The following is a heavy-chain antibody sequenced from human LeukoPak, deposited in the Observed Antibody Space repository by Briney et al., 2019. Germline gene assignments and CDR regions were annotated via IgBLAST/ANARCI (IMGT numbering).Heavy chain of an antibody. Sequence: SETPSLTCTVSGGSISSGGYYWTWIRQHPGKGLEWIGYIYYSGSTYYNPSLKSRVTISVDTSKNQFSLKLSSVTAADTAVYYCARDYDSSGFRFDPWGPGTLVTVSS. J-gene: IGHJ5*02. V-gene: IGHV4-31*03. CDR1: GGSISSGGYY. CDR2: IYYSGST. CDR3: ARDYDSSGFRFDP. D-gene: IGHD3-22*01.